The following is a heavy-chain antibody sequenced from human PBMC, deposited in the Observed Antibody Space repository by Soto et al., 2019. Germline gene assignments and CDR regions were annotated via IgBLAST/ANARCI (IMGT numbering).Heavy chain of an antibody. CDR3: ARDLDAESRTDFDY. V-gene: IGHV3-11*01. CDR2: ISGNGRII. CDR1: GFIFSDYY. Sequence: PGGSLRLSCATSGFIFSDYYMHWICQAPGKGLEWISYISGNGRIIQYADSAKGRFTISRDNAQNSLYPQMNSLRAEDTALYFCARDLDAESRTDFDYWGQGTLVTVSS. J-gene: IGHJ4*02.